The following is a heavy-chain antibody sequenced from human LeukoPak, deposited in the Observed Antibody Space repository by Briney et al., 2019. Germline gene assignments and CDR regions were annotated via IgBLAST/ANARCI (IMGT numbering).Heavy chain of an antibody. CDR3: ARGSAYYYDSSGYSPDFDY. CDR2: IIPIFGTA. J-gene: IGHJ4*02. CDR1: GGAFSSYA. V-gene: IGHV1-69*01. D-gene: IGHD3-22*01. Sequence: SVKVSCKASGGAFSSYAISWVRQAPGQGLEWMGGIIPIFGTANYAQKFQGRVTITADESTSTAYMELSSLRSEDTAVYYCARGSAYYYDSSGYSPDFDYWGQGTLVTVSS.